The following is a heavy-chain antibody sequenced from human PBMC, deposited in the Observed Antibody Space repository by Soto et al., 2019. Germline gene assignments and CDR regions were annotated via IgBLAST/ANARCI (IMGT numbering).Heavy chain of an antibody. Sequence: ASVKVSCKASGYTFTSYDINWVRQATGQGLEWMGWMNPNSGNTGYAQKFQGRVTMTRNTSISTAYMELSSLRSEDTAVYYCARGPILIYCSGGSCSFHYYYYMDVWGKGTTVTGSS. CDR2: MNPNSGNT. J-gene: IGHJ6*03. V-gene: IGHV1-8*01. CDR3: ARGPILIYCSGGSCSFHYYYYMDV. D-gene: IGHD2-15*01. CDR1: GYTFTSYD.